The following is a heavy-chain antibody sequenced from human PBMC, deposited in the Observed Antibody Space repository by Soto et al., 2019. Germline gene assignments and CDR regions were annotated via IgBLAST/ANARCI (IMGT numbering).Heavy chain of an antibody. CDR1: GFTFSDHY. V-gene: IGHV3-72*01. CDR2: TRNKANSYTT. J-gene: IGHJ6*02. CDR3: ARSQYSSSWYYPPDYYYYGMDV. Sequence: GGSLRLSCAASGFTFSDHYMDWVRQAPGKGLEWVGRTRNKANSYTTEYAASVKGRFTISRDDSKNSLYLQMNSLKTEDTAVYYCARSQYSSSWYYPPDYYYYGMDVWGQGTTVTVSS. D-gene: IGHD6-13*01.